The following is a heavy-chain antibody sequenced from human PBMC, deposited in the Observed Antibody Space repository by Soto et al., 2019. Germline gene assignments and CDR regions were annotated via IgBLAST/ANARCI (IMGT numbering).Heavy chain of an antibody. J-gene: IGHJ4*02. V-gene: IGHV1-18*01. CDR2: ISAYNGNT. D-gene: IGHD2-2*01. Sequence: ASVKVSCKASGYTFTSYGISWVRQAPGQGLEWMGWISAYNGNTNYAQKLQGRVTMTTDTSTSTAYMELRSLRSDDTAVYYCARVGCSSTSCYVWDFAYWGQGTLVTVSS. CDR3: ARVGCSSTSCYVWDFAY. CDR1: GYTFTSYG.